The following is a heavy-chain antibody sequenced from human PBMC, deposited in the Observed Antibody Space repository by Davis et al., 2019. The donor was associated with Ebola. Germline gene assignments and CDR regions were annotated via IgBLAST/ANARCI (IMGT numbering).Heavy chain of an antibody. D-gene: IGHD2-21*01. CDR1: GGSVSSGGYY. Sequence: MPSETLSLTCTVSGGSVSSGGYYWSWIRQPPGKGLEWIGRISYSGSTNYNPSLKSRVTISVDTSKNQFSLNLNSVTATDTAVYYCTNAGEAIFDYWGRGTLVTVSS. V-gene: IGHV4-61*08. CDR2: ISYSGST. CDR3: TNAGEAIFDY. J-gene: IGHJ4*02.